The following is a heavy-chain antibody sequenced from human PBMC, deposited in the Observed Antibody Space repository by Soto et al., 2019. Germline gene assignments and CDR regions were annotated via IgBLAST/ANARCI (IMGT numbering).Heavy chain of an antibody. J-gene: IGHJ4*02. CDR2: ISAYNGNT. CDR1: GYTFTSYG. Sequence: GASVKVSCKASGYTFTSYGISWVRQAPGQGLEWMGWISAYNGNTNYAQKLQGRVTMTTDTSTSTACMELRSLRSDDTAVYYCARDVLRYFDWLFRPFDYWGQGTLVTVSS. D-gene: IGHD3-9*01. V-gene: IGHV1-18*01. CDR3: ARDVLRYFDWLFRPFDY.